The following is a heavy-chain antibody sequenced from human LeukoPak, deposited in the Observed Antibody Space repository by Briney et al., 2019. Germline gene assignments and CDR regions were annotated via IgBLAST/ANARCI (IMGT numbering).Heavy chain of an antibody. CDR2: IFYSGST. CDR1: GGSISSYY. Sequence: SETLSLTCTVSGGSISSYYWGWIRQPPGKGLEGIGNIFYSGSTNYNPSLKSRVTISVDTSKNQFSLKLSSVTAADTAVYNCASGDEFLDAFDIWGQGTVVTVSS. D-gene: IGHD2-21*01. J-gene: IGHJ3*02. CDR3: ASGDEFLDAFDI. V-gene: IGHV4-39*01.